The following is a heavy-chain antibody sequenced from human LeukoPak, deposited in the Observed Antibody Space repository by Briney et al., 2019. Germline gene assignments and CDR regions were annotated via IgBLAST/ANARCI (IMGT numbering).Heavy chain of an antibody. CDR1: GFTVSSNY. CDR3: AREGMGYFDY. D-gene: IGHD5-24*01. V-gene: IGHV3-66*01. J-gene: IGHJ4*02. Sequence: GGSLRLSCAASGFTVSSNYMNWVRQAPGKGLDWVSIIYSGGGTHYADSVKGRFTISRDNSKNTPYLQMNSLRAEDTAVYYCAREGMGYFDYWGQGTLVTVSS. CDR2: IYSGGGT.